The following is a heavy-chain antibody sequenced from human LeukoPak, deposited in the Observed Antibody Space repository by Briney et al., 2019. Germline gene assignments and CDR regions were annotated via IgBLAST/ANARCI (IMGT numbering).Heavy chain of an antibody. CDR2: ISSGSTYM. V-gene: IGHV3-21*01. CDR1: GFTFSSYW. CDR3: GRVGGRSKAAKGDAFDI. J-gene: IGHJ3*02. Sequence: GGSLRLSCAASGFTFSSYWMSWVRQAPGKGLEWVSSISSGSTYMYYADSVKGRFTISRDNAQNSMYLQMNSLRAEDTAVYYCGRVGGRSKAAKGDAFDIWGQGTKVVVSS. D-gene: IGHD6-6*01.